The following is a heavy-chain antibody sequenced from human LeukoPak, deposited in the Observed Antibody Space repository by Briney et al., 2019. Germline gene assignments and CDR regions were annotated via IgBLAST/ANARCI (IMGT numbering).Heavy chain of an antibody. CDR2: ISSSGSTI. CDR3: ARDRGDGYNALFDY. Sequence: PGGSLGLSCAASGFTFSDYYMSWIRQAPGKGLEWVSYISSSGSTIYYADSVKGRFTISRDNAKNSLYLQMNSLRAEDTAVYYCARDRGDGYNALFDYWGQGTLVTVSS. D-gene: IGHD5-24*01. V-gene: IGHV3-11*01. CDR1: GFTFSDYY. J-gene: IGHJ4*02.